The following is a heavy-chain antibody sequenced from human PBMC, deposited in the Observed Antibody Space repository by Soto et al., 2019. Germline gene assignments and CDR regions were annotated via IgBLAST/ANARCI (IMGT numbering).Heavy chain of an antibody. V-gene: IGHV4-59*08. J-gene: IGHJ5*01. CDR2: IYYTGTT. D-gene: IGHD3-22*01. CDR1: GGSISSYY. CDR3: ARLGGFYQSLDS. Sequence: SETRSLTCSVSGGSISSYYWSWIRQPPGKGLEWNGYIYYTGTTTYNPSIKSRVTISVDSSKNQFSLNLTSVSAADTAVYYCARLGGFYQSLDSWGQGTLVTVS.